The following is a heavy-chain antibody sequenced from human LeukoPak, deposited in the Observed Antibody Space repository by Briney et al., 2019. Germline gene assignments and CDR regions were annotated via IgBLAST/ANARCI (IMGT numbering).Heavy chain of an antibody. V-gene: IGHV3-23*01. D-gene: IGHD6-13*01. CDR3: AIHQQLVRFRFDY. CDR2: ISGSGGST. CDR1: GFTFSSYA. Sequence: GGSLRLSCAASGFTFSSYAMSWVRQAPGKGLGWDSAISGSGGSTYYADSVKGRFTISRDNSKNTLYLQMNSLRAEDTAVYYCAIHQQLVRFRFDYWGQGTLVTVSS. J-gene: IGHJ4*02.